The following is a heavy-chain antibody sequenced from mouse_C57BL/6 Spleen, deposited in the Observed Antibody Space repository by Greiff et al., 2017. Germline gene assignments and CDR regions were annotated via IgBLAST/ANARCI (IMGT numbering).Heavy chain of an antibody. J-gene: IGHJ3*01. CDR3: ARDGGSSFAY. CDR1: GFTFSSYA. V-gene: IGHV5-4*01. CDR2: ISDGGSYT. Sequence: EVQVVESGGGLVKPGASLKLSCAASGFTFSSYAMSWVRQTPEKGLEWVATISDGGSYTYYPDNVKGRSTVYKDNAKNNLYLQRSHLKSEDTAMYYCARDGGSSFAYWGQGTLVTVSA.